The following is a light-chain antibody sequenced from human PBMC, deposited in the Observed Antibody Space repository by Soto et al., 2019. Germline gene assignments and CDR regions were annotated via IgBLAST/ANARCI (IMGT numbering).Light chain of an antibody. CDR3: VAWDDTLDAQV. CDR1: RSNIGRNF. V-gene: IGLV1-47*01. Sequence: QSVLTQSPSASGTPGQRVTISCSGSRSNIGRNFAYWYQHVPGTAPRLLIQRNNERPSGVPDRFSGSKSGTSVSLAISGLRSDDAATYYCVAWDDTLDAQVFGGGTKLTVL. J-gene: IGLJ3*02. CDR2: RNN.